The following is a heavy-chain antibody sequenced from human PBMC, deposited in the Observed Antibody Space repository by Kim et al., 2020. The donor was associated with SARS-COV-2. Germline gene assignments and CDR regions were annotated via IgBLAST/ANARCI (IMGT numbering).Heavy chain of an antibody. Sequence: SVKVSCKASGGTFSSYAISWVRQAPGQGLEWMGRIIPILGIANYAQKFQGRVTITADKSTSTAYMELSSLRSEDTAVYYCARDRPAYGGNSYPAAQYYYYYGMDVWGQGTTVTVSS. V-gene: IGHV1-69*04. CDR3: ARDRPAYGGNSYPAAQYYYYYGMDV. J-gene: IGHJ6*02. CDR2: IIPILGIA. D-gene: IGHD4-17*01. CDR1: GGTFSSYA.